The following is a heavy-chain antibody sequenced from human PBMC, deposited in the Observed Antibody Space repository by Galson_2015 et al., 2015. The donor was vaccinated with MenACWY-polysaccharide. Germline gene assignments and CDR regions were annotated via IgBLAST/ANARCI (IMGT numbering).Heavy chain of an antibody. CDR2: IKSKPNGGTI. CDR1: GFIFSNAW. Sequence: SLRLSCAGSGFIFSNAWMNWVRQAPGKGLEWVGRIKSKPNGGTIEYAAPVKGRFTISRDDSKNTVYVQMNSLKTEDTAVYYCTTDGGGRTIGTTQRGYWGQGTLVTVSS. V-gene: IGHV3-15*01. J-gene: IGHJ4*02. CDR3: TTDGGGRTIGTTQRGY. D-gene: IGHD1-1*01.